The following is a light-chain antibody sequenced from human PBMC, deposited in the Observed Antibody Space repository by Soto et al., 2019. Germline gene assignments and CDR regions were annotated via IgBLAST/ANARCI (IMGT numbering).Light chain of an antibody. Sequence: NFMLSQPHSVSESPGKTVTISCTRSSGNIASNYVQWYQQRPGSVPTTVIYEDHLRPSGVPDRFSGSIDRSSNSASLTISGLKTEDEADYFCQSYGTGIQGVFGGGTKLTVL. CDR1: SGNIASNY. CDR2: EDH. V-gene: IGLV6-57*04. CDR3: QSYGTGIQGV. J-gene: IGLJ3*02.